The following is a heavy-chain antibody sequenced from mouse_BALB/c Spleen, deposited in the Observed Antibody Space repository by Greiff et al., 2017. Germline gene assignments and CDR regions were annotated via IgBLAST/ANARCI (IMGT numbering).Heavy chain of an antibody. CDR3: ASCYDYDGFAY. V-gene: IGHV1-18*01. J-gene: IGHJ3*01. D-gene: IGHD2-4*01. CDR1: GYTFTDYN. Sequence: VQLQQSGPELVKPGASVKIPCKASGYTFTDYNMDWVKQSHGKSLEWIGDINPNNGGTIYNQKFKGKATLTVDKSSSTAYMELRSLTSEDTAVYYCASCYDYDGFAYWGQGTLVTVSA. CDR2: INPNNGGT.